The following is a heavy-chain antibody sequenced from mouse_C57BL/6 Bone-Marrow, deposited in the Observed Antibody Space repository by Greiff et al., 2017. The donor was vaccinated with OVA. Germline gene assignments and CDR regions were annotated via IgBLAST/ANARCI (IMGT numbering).Heavy chain of an antibody. Sequence: QVQLQQPGAELVMPGASVKLSCKASGYTFTSYWMHWVKQRPGQGLEWIGEIDPSDSYTNYNQKFKGKSTLTVDKSSSTAYMQLSSLTSEDSAVYYCAKSYDYRWYWYFDVWGTGTTVTVSS. V-gene: IGHV1-69*01. J-gene: IGHJ1*03. CDR3: AKSYDYRWYWYFDV. CDR1: GYTFTSYW. D-gene: IGHD2-4*01. CDR2: IDPSDSYT.